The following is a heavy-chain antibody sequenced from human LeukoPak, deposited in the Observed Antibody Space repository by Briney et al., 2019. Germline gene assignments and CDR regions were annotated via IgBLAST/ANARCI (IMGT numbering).Heavy chain of an antibody. V-gene: IGHV4-59*08. CDR3: ARHGIVGARSYWYFDL. CDR2: ISYSGST. J-gene: IGHJ2*01. Sequence: PSETLSLTCTVSGGSISSYFWSWFRQPPGKGLEWIGYISYSGSTYYNPSLKSRVTISVDTSKNQFSLKLSSVTAADMAVYYCARHGIVGARSYWYFDLWGRGTLVTVSS. CDR1: GGSISSYF. D-gene: IGHD1-26*01.